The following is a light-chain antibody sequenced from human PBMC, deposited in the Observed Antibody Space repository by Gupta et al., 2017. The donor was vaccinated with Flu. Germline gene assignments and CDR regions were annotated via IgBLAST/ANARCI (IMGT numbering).Light chain of an antibody. CDR3: QQHNSYPLT. CDR2: KAS. Sequence: DIQMTQSPSTLSASVGDRATITCRASQSITSWLVWYQQKPGKAPKVLIYKASTLESGVPSRFSGSGSGTEFTLTISSLQPDDFATYYCQQHNSYPLTFGGGTKVEIK. V-gene: IGKV1-5*03. J-gene: IGKJ4*01. CDR1: QSITSW.